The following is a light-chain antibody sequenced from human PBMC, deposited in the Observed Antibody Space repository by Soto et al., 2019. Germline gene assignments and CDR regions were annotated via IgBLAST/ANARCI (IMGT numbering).Light chain of an antibody. CDR2: GAS. V-gene: IGKV3-20*01. J-gene: IGKJ5*01. Sequence: EIVLTQSPGTLSLSPGQRATLSCRASQSVASNYLAWYQQKPGQPPRLLIYGASSRATGISDRFSGSGSGTDFTLTIGRLEPEDFAVYWCQQYGSSPPSITFGQGTRLEIK. CDR1: QSVASNY. CDR3: QQYGSSPPSIT.